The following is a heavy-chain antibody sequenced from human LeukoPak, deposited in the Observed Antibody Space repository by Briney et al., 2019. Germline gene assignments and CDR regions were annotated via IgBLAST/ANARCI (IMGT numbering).Heavy chain of an antibody. D-gene: IGHD3-22*01. CDR2: MNPNSGNT. CDR3: ASCYYDSSGYRSPFDY. Sequence: ASVNVSFTASGYTFTSYDINWVRQATGQGLEWMGWMNPNSGNTGYAQKFQGRVTMTRNTSISTPYMELSSLRSEDTAVYYCASCYYDSSGYRSPFDYWGQGTLVTVSS. CDR1: GYTFTSYD. J-gene: IGHJ4*02. V-gene: IGHV1-8*01.